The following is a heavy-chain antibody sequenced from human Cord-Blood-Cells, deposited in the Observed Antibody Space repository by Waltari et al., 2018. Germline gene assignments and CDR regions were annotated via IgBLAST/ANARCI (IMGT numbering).Heavy chain of an antibody. Sequence: EVQLVESGGGLVQPGRSLRLSCAASGFTFDDYAMHWVRQAPGKGLEWVSGISWNCGSIGYADSVKGRFTISRDNAKNSLYLQMNSLRAEDTALYYCAKDNFAFDIWGQGTMVTVSS. J-gene: IGHJ3*02. CDR3: AKDNFAFDI. CDR1: GFTFDDYA. D-gene: IGHD1-1*01. V-gene: IGHV3-9*01. CDR2: ISWNCGSI.